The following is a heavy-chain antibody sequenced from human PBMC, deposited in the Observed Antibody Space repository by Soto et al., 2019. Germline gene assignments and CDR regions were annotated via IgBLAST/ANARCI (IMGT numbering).Heavy chain of an antibody. CDR3: AKGSIEYSASVDN. D-gene: IGHD5-12*01. CDR1: GFSFSSYA. Sequence: EVQLLESGGGLVQPGGSLRLSCAASGFSFSSYALVWVRQAPGKGLEWVSVISARGGSSYFADSVKGRFTISRDNSKNVLSLEMNSLRAEDTAIYFCAKGSIEYSASVDNWGQGHLVLVSS. V-gene: IGHV3-23*01. CDR2: ISARGGSS. J-gene: IGHJ4*02.